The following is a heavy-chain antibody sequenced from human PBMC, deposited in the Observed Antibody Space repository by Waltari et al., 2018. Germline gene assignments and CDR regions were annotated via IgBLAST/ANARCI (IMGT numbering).Heavy chain of an antibody. D-gene: IGHD6-25*01. V-gene: IGHV4-38-2*01. Sequence: QVQLQESGPGLVKPSETLSLPCAVSGYSISRGYSWGWLRQPPGKGLEWIGSIYHSGSTYYTPSLKSRVTISVDTSKNQFSLKLSSVTAADTAVYYCARSPASTFLFDPWGQGTLVTVSS. J-gene: IGHJ5*02. CDR1: GYSISRGYS. CDR2: IYHSGST. CDR3: ARSPASTFLFDP.